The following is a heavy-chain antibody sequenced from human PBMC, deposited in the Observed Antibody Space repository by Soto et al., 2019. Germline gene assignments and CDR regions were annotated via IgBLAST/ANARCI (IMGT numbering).Heavy chain of an antibody. CDR2: IYYSGST. Sequence: SETLSLTCTVSGGSISSGDYYWSWIRQPPGKGLEWIGYIYYSGSTYYNPSLESRVTISVDTSKNQFSLKLSSVTAADTAVYYCARAGEGYGDLYYYYGMDVWGQGTTVTVSS. D-gene: IGHD4-17*01. V-gene: IGHV4-30-4*01. CDR3: ARAGEGYGDLYYYYGMDV. CDR1: GGSISSGDYY. J-gene: IGHJ6*02.